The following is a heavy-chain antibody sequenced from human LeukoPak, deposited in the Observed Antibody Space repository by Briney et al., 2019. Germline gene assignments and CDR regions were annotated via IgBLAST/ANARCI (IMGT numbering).Heavy chain of an antibody. V-gene: IGHV4-34*01. CDR2: INHEGGA. CDR3: ASGPAGYFPSASCLHYSDR. D-gene: IGHD2-2*03. CDR1: AESFSGYS. Sequence: SETLSLTCAVYAESFSGYSYIWIRHSPGKGLGLIAKINHEGGANYNPSLKTPATISINRSKYQFSLALRSLTAADTAMYYCASGPAGYFPSASCLHYSDRWGQGALVTVSS. J-gene: IGHJ4*02.